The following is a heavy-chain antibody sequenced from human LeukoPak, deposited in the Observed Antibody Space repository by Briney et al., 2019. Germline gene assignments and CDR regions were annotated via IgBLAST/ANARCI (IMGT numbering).Heavy chain of an antibody. CDR1: GFTFSSTWMY. J-gene: IGHJ4*02. CDR3: ARLSGGTQWLAPFDY. V-gene: IGHV4-39*01. D-gene: IGHD6-19*01. Sequence: GSLRLSCEASGFTFSSTWMYWVRQAPGKGLEWIGTIYYSGSTYYNASLKSRLTISVDTSKNQFSLKLSSVTAADTAVYYCARLSGGTQWLAPFDYWGQGTLVTVSS. CDR2: IYYSGST.